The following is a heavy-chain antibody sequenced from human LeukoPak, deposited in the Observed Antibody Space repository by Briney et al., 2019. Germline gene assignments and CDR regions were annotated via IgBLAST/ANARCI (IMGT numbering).Heavy chain of an antibody. CDR1: GYTFNSYG. D-gene: IGHD6-19*01. J-gene: IGHJ3*02. V-gene: IGHV1-69*04. CDR2: IIPILGIA. CDR3: ARDLPHNSSGHDAFDI. Sequence: SVKVSCKASGYTFNSYGITWVRQAPGQGLEWMGRIIPILGIANYAQKFQGRVTITADKSTSTAYMELSSLRSEDTAVYYCARDLPHNSSGHDAFDIWGQGTMVTVSS.